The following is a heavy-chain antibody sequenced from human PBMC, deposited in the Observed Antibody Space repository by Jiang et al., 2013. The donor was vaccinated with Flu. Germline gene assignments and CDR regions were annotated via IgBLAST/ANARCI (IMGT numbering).Heavy chain of an antibody. CDR2: IYPSGST. D-gene: IGHD2-15*01. Sequence: GPGLVKPSQTPVPSPAVCLVAPSVMRIPTGLGSATSPGKGLEWIGYIYPSGSTDSNPSLTSRVTISLDTSKKQFSLELTSVTAADTAVYYCARRIFYRMDVVGPGTRSPS. V-gene: IGHV4-30-4*01. CDR3: ARRIFYRMDV. J-gene: IGHJ6*01. CDR1: VAPSVMRIPT.